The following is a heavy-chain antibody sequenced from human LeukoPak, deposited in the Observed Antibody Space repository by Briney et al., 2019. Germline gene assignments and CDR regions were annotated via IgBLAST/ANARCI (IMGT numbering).Heavy chain of an antibody. CDR2: IWYDGSNK. V-gene: IGHV3-33*01. Sequence: PGGSLRLSCAASGXTFSSYGMHWVRQAPGKGLEWVAVIWYDGSNKYYADSVKGRFTISRDNSKNTLYLQMNSLRAEDTAVYYCARDGSQYYYDSSGLNDIWGQVTMVTVSS. D-gene: IGHD3-22*01. J-gene: IGHJ3*02. CDR1: GXTFSSYG. CDR3: ARDGSQYYYDSSGLNDI.